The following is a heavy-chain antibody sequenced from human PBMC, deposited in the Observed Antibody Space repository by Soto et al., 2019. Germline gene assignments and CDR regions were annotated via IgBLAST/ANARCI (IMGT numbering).Heavy chain of an antibody. CDR1: GGSISSGGYY. V-gene: IGHV4-31*03. CDR2: IYYSGST. D-gene: IGHD6-13*01. J-gene: IGHJ4*02. Sequence: PSETLSLTCTVSGGSISSGGYYWSWIRQHPGKGLEWIGYIYYSGSTYYNPSLKSRVTISVDTSKNQFSLKLSSVTAADTAVYYCARVHPYSIFIDYWGQGTLVTVSS. CDR3: ARVHPYSIFIDY.